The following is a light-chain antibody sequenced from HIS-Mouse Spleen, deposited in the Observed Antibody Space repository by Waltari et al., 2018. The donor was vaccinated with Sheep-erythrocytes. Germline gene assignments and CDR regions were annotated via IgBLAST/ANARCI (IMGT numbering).Light chain of an antibody. J-gene: IGLJ3*02. CDR3: CSYAGSSTPWV. CDR2: EGS. V-gene: IGLV2-23*01. CDR1: GRVVGGYNL. Sequence: QSALTQPASVSGSPGHSTTISCTGTGRVVGGYNLFSWYQQHPDKSPKLIIYEGSKRPSGVSNRFSGSKSGNTASLTISGLQAEDEADYYCCSYAGSSTPWVFGGGTKLTVL.